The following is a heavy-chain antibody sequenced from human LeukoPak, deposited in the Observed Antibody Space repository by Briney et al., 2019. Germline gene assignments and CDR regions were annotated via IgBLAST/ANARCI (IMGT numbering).Heavy chain of an antibody. Sequence: GGSLRRSCAASGFTFNNYAMHWVRQAPGKGLEWASGISSSGGSTQYAPSVKGRFTISRDNSKNTLYLQMNTLRGEDTAIYYCAKNTRWRGFDKWGQGTLVTVPS. CDR3: AKNTRWRGFDK. J-gene: IGHJ4*01. CDR1: GFTFNNYA. V-gene: IGHV3-23*01. CDR2: ISSSGGST. D-gene: IGHD3-10*01.